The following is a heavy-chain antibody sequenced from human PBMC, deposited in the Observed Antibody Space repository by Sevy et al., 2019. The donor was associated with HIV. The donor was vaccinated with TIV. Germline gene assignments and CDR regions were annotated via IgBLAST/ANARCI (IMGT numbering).Heavy chain of an antibody. CDR2: INPNSGGT. Sequence: ASVKVSCKASGYTFTDYYVHWVRQAPGQGLEWMGRINPNSGGTNYAQKFQGRVTMTRDTSINTVYMELSRVRSDDTAVYYCAMLAYKSDYWGQGTLVTVSS. CDR1: GYTFTDYY. J-gene: IGHJ4*02. CDR3: AMLAYKSDY. V-gene: IGHV1-2*02. D-gene: IGHD2-21*01.